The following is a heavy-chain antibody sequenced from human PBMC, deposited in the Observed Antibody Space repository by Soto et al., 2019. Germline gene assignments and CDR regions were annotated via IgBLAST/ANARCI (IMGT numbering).Heavy chain of an antibody. Sequence: LRLSCAASGFMFSTYAMHWVRQAPGKGLEWVAVISYDGSDIYYGDSGKGRFTISRDNSRNTLYLEMNSLQTEDTAVFYCARDQGRTVTRGDWFDPWGQGTLVTVSS. J-gene: IGHJ5*02. CDR1: GFMFSTYA. CDR2: ISYDGSDI. CDR3: ARDQGRTVTRGDWFDP. D-gene: IGHD6-19*01. V-gene: IGHV3-30-3*01.